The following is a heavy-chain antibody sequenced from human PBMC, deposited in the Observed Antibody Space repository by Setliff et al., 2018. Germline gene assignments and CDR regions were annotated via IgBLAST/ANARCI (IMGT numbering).Heavy chain of an antibody. CDR3: TTAPLAAASTC. Sequence: PGGSLRLSCAASGFTVSSSYMSWVRQAPGKGLEWVSIIYSGGYTNYADSVKGRFTISRDNSKNTLYLQMNSLRAEDTAVYYCTTAPLAAASTCWGQGTLVTVSS. V-gene: IGHV3-53*01. J-gene: IGHJ4*02. CDR1: GFTVSSSY. D-gene: IGHD6-13*01. CDR2: IYSGGYT.